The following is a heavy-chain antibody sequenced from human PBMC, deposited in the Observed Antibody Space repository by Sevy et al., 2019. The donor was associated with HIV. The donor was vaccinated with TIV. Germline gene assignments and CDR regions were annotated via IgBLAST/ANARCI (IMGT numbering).Heavy chain of an antibody. D-gene: IGHD3-22*01. V-gene: IGHV1-2*02. CDR2: INPQTGGT. J-gene: IGHJ4*02. Sequence: ASVKVSCKASGYTFTEYYVHWQRQAPGQGLEWMGWINPQTGGTYFAKKFQDRVTLTTATSINAVYMELSGLKFDDTAVFYCARMGDYFDTSGYYPLKYWGLGTLVTVSS. CDR3: ARMGDYFDTSGYYPLKY. CDR1: GYTFTEYY.